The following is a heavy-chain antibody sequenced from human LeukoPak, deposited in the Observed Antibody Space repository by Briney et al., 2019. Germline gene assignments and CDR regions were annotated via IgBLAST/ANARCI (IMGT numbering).Heavy chain of an antibody. CDR1: GYTFTSYD. D-gene: IGHD6-19*01. J-gene: IGHJ4*02. CDR3: ARDPNSSNFDY. CDR2: INPNSGGT. Sequence: ASVKVSCKASGYTFTSYDINWVRQAPGQGLEWMGWINPNSGGTNYAQKFQGRVTMTRDTSISTAYMELSRLRSDDTAVYYCARDPNSSNFDYWGQGTLVTVSS. V-gene: IGHV1-2*02.